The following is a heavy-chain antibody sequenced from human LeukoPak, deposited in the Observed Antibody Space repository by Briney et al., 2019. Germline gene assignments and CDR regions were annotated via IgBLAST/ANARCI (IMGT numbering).Heavy chain of an antibody. Sequence: ASVKVSCKASGCTFSSYAISWVRQAPGQGLEWMGRIIPILGIANYAQKFQGRVTITADKSTSTAYMELSSLRSEDTAVYYCARPLETGTTVYYFDYWGQGTLVTVSS. V-gene: IGHV1-69*04. CDR2: IIPILGIA. CDR1: GCTFSSYA. D-gene: IGHD1-7*01. CDR3: ARPLETGTTVYYFDY. J-gene: IGHJ4*02.